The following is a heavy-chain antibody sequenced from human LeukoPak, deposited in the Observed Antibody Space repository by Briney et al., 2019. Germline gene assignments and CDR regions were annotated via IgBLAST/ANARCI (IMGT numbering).Heavy chain of an antibody. CDR3: AGYGYSYYDYDH. J-gene: IGHJ4*02. CDR1: GFNVNSYY. V-gene: IGHV3-53*01. D-gene: IGHD5-12*01. Sequence: GGSPRLSCAVSGFNVNSYYMSWVRQAPGKGLEWLSVIYSAGSTYYAASVKGRFTISRDTSKNTLHLQMNNLRAEDTAIYYCAGYGYSYYDYDHWGQGTLVTVSS. CDR2: IYSAGST.